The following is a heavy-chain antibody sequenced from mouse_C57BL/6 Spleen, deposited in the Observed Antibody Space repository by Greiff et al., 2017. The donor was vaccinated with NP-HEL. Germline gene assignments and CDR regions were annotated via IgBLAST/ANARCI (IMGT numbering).Heavy chain of an antibody. J-gene: IGHJ3*01. D-gene: IGHD1-1*02. Sequence: VQLQQSGPGLVKPSQSLSLTCSVTGYSITSGYYWNWIRQFPGNKLEWMGYISYDGSNNYNPSLKNRISITRDTSKNQFFLKLNSVTTEDTATYYCARDQGTMAPFAYWGQGTLVTVSA. CDR2: ISYDGSN. CDR1: GYSITSGYY. CDR3: ARDQGTMAPFAY. V-gene: IGHV3-6*01.